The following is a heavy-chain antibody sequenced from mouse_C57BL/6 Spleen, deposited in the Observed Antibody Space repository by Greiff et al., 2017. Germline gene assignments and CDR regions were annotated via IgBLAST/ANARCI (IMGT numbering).Heavy chain of an antibody. CDR1: GYTFTDYN. Sequence: VQLQQSGPELVKPGASVKIPCKASGYTFTDYNMDWVKQSHGKSLEWIGDINPNNGGTIYNQKFKGKATLTVDKSSSTAYMELRSLTSEDTAVYYCARLRDGYFFFDYWGQGTTLTVSS. CDR3: ARLRDGYFFFDY. V-gene: IGHV1-18*01. J-gene: IGHJ2*01. CDR2: INPNNGGT. D-gene: IGHD2-3*01.